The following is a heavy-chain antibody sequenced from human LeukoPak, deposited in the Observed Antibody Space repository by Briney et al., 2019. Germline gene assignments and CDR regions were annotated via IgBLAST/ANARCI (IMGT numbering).Heavy chain of an antibody. CDR3: ARPLGSGSPGYYGIDV. CDR1: GFTFSSYW. CDR2: INSDGSST. D-gene: IGHD3-10*01. Sequence: GGSLRLSCAASGFTFSSYWMHWVRQAPGKGLVWVSRINSDGSSTSYADSVKGRFTISRDNAKNTLYLQMNSLRAEDTAVYYCARPLGSGSPGYYGIDVWGQGTTVTVSS. J-gene: IGHJ6*02. V-gene: IGHV3-74*01.